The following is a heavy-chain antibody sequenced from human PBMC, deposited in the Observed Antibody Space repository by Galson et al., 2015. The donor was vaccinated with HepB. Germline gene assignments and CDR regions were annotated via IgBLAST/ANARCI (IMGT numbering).Heavy chain of an antibody. CDR3: ASYCSGGSCYLGYNWFDP. CDR1: GFSIRSGYY. D-gene: IGHD2-15*01. CDR2: IYNSGST. Sequence: SETLSLTCAVSGFSIRSGYYWGWIRQPPGKGLEWIGGIYNSGSTYYNPSLKSQVTISLDTSKNQFSLRLSSVTAADTAVYYCASYCSGGSCYLGYNWFDPWGQGTLVTVSS. J-gene: IGHJ5*02. V-gene: IGHV4-38-2*01.